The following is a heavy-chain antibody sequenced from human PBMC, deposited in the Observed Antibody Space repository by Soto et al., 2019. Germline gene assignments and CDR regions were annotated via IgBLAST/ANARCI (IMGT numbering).Heavy chain of an antibody. CDR3: ARDFDLAVAGTGWFDP. V-gene: IGHV4-4*07. J-gene: IGHJ5*02. Sequence: QVQLQESCPGLVKPSETLSLTCTGCGGSISSYYWSWIRQPAGKGLEWIGRIDTSGSTTYNPSLKSRVIMSVDTSKNQFSLKLRSVTAADTAVHYCARDFDLAVAGTGWFDPWGQGTLVTVSS. D-gene: IGHD6-19*01. CDR1: GGSISSYY. CDR2: IDTSGST.